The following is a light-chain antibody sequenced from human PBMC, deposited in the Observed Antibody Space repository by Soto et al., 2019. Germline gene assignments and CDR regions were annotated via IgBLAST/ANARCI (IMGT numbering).Light chain of an antibody. CDR2: GAS. V-gene: IGKV3-20*01. CDR1: QSVSSSY. J-gene: IGKJ1*01. Sequence: EIVLTQSPGTLSLSPGERATRSCRASQSVSSSYLAWYQQKPGQAPRLLIYGASSRATGIPDRFSGSGSGTDFTLTISRLEPEDFAVYYCQHYGSSGTFGQGTRWIS. CDR3: QHYGSSGT.